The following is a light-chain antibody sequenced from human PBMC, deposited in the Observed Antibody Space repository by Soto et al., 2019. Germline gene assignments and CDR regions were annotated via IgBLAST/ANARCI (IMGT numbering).Light chain of an antibody. CDR2: TTN. J-gene: IGLJ1*01. Sequence: QSVLTQSHSASGTPGQRVTITCSGSSTNNGTSSVHWFQQLPGTAPKLLISTTNQRPSGVPERFSGSKSGTSASLAISGLQSEDEADYYCAAWDDSLNGHVFGTGTKVTVL. V-gene: IGLV1-44*01. CDR3: AAWDDSLNGHV. CDR1: STNNGTSS.